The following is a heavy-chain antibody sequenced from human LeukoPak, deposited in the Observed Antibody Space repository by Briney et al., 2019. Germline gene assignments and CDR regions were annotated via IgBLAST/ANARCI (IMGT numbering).Heavy chain of an antibody. CDR2: IRNDGNKK. CDR1: GFFFSTSG. V-gene: IGHV3-30*02. CDR3: AKPARTDAFDI. D-gene: IGHD1-14*01. J-gene: IGHJ3*02. Sequence: GGSLRLSCVASGFFFSTSGMHWVRQSPGKGLDWVAFIRNDGNKKNYAESVKGRFTISRDNSRNTLYLQMNSLRAEDTAVYYCAKPARTDAFDIWGQGTMVTVSS.